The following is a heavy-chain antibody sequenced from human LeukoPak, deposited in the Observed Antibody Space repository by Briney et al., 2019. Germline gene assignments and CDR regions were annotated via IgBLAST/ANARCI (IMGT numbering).Heavy chain of an antibody. D-gene: IGHD3-22*01. CDR2: IIPIFGIA. Sequence: SVKVSCKASGGTFSSYAISWVRQAPGQGLEWMGGIIPIFGIANYAQKFQGRVTITADKSTSTAYMELSSLRSEDTAVYYCARALYYYDSSGYYYGAFDIWGQGTMVTVSS. CDR1: GGTFSSYA. V-gene: IGHV1-69*17. J-gene: IGHJ3*02. CDR3: ARALYYYDSSGYYYGAFDI.